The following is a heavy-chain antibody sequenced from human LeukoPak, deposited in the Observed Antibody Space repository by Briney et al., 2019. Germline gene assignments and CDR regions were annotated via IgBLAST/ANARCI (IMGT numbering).Heavy chain of an antibody. CDR2: IRFDGNDK. V-gene: IGHV3-30*02. J-gene: IGHJ6*03. Sequence: GGSLRLSCAASRFTFSSYGMHWVRQAPGKGLEWVAFIRFDGNDKYYADSVKGRFTISRDNSKNTLYLQMNRVRTEDTAVYYCTKDGEYELRHYYNYMDVWGKGTTVTISS. CDR3: TKDGEYELRHYYNYMDV. D-gene: IGHD3-10*01. CDR1: RFTFSSYG.